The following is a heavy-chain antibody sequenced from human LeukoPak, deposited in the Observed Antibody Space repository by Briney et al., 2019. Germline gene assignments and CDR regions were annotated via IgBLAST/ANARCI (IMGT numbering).Heavy chain of an antibody. Sequence: GGSLRLSCAASGFTFSSYNMNWVRQAPGKGLEWVSSITSSSSYIYYADSVKGRFTISRDNAKNSLYLQMNSLRAEDTAVYYCARVSSPSYGDQIYYDYYYIDVWGKGTTVTVSS. CDR3: ARVSSPSYGDQIYYDYYYIDV. D-gene: IGHD3-16*01. J-gene: IGHJ6*03. CDR2: ITSSSSYI. CDR1: GFTFSSYN. V-gene: IGHV3-21*01.